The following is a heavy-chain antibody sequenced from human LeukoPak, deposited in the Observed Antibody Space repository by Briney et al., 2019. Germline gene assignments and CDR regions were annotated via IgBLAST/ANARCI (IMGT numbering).Heavy chain of an antibody. CDR1: GFTFSSYW. V-gene: IGHV3-74*01. Sequence: GGSLRLSCAASGFTFSSYWMHWVRQAPGKGLVWVSRINSDGSSTSYADSVKGRFTIPRDNAKNTLYLQMNSLRAEDTAVYYCARESAGYDYVWGSYRRPFDYWGQGTLVTVSS. CDR3: ARESAGYDYVWGSYRRPFDY. J-gene: IGHJ4*02. D-gene: IGHD3-16*02. CDR2: INSDGSST.